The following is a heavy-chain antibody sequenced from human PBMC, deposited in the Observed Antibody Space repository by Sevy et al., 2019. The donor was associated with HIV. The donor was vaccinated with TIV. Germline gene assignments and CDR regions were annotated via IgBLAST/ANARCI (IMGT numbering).Heavy chain of an antibody. CDR3: ARGQLHNDSSGLEFDP. CDR2: INPNSGGT. J-gene: IGHJ5*02. D-gene: IGHD3-22*01. V-gene: IGHV1-2*02. Sequence: ASVKVSCKASGYTFNGYYMHWVRQAPGQGLEWMGWINPNSGGTNYAQKFQGRVTMTRDTSISTAYMELSRLRSDDTAVYYCARGQLHNDSSGLEFDPWGQGTLVTVSS. CDR1: GYTFNGYY.